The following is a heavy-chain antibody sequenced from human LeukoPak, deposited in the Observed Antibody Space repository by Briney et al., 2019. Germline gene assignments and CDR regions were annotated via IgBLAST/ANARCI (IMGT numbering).Heavy chain of an antibody. Sequence: GGSLRLSCPASGFAFSGFAMGWVRQAPGKGLEWVSSISGSGGNTYYADSVEGRFTVSRDNSKNTLYLQMNSLRAEDTALYYCARGRGGDYVPSRFDYWGQGTLVTVSS. CDR1: GFAFSGFA. CDR3: ARGRGGDYVPSRFDY. V-gene: IGHV3-23*01. D-gene: IGHD4-17*01. CDR2: ISGSGGNT. J-gene: IGHJ4*02.